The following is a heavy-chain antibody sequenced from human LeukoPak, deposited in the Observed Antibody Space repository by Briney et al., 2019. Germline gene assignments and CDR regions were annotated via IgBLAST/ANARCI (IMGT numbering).Heavy chain of an antibody. CDR1: GGSISSSSYY. V-gene: IGHV4-39*01. D-gene: IGHD3-22*01. CDR3: ARADYYDSSGTDH. Sequence: SETLSLTCTVSGGSISSSSYYWGWIRQPPGKGLEWIGSIYYSGSTYYNPSLKSRVTISVDTSKNQFSLKLSSVTAADTAVYYCARADYYDSSGTDHWGQGTLVTVSS. CDR2: IYYSGST. J-gene: IGHJ5*02.